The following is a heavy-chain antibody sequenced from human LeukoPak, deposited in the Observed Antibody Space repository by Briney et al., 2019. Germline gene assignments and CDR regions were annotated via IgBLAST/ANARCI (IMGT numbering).Heavy chain of an antibody. D-gene: IGHD3-10*01. V-gene: IGHV1-24*01. J-gene: IGHJ4*02. CDR1: GYTLTELS. CDR3: ASMVRGVILPFDY. CDR2: FDPEDGET. Sequence: GASVKVSCKVSGYTLTELSMHWARQAPGKGLEWMGGFDPEDGETIYAQKFQGRVTITEDTSTDTAYMELSSLRSEDTAVYYCASMVRGVILPFDYWGQGALVTVSS.